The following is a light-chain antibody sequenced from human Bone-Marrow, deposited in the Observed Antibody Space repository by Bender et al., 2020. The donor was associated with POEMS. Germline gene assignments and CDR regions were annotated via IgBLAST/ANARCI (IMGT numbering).Light chain of an antibody. CDR3: CSYAGSRV. J-gene: IGLJ2*01. CDR2: EVS. V-gene: IGLV2-23*02. Sequence: QSALTQPASVSGSPGQSIAISCIGTSSDVGGYNLVSWYQQHSGKAPKLMIYEVSKRPSGVSNRFSGSKSGNTASLTISGLQAEDEADYYCCSYAGSRVFGGGTKLTVL. CDR1: SSDVGGYNL.